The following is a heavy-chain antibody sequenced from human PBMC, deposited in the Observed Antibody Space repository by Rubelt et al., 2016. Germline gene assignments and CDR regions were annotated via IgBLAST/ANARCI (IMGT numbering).Heavy chain of an antibody. CDR3: AKDVERVWDIVVVPALDY. CDR2: ISGSGGST. CDR1: GGSISSSN. D-gene: IGHD2-2*01. V-gene: IGHV3-23*01. Sequence: LQLQESGPGLVKPSGTLSLTCAVSGGSISSSNWWSWVRQPPGKGLEWVSAISGSGGSTYYADSVKGRFTISRDNSKDTLYLQMNSLRAEDTAVYYCAKDVERVWDIVVVPALDYWGQGTLVTVSS. J-gene: IGHJ4*02.